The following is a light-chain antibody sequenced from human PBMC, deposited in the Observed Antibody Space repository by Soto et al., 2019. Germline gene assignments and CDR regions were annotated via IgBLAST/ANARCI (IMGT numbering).Light chain of an antibody. CDR3: QQYNSYSWT. V-gene: IGKV1-5*01. CDR1: QSISSW. Sequence: DIQMTQSPSTLSASVGDRVTITCRASQSISSWLAWYQQKPGKAPKLRIYEASSLERGVPSRFSGSGSGTEFTLTISSLQPDDFATYYCQQYNSYSWTFGQGTKVDIK. CDR2: EAS. J-gene: IGKJ1*01.